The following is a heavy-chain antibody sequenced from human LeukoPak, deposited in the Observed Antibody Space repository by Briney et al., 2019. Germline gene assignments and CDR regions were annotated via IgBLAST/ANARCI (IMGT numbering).Heavy chain of an antibody. CDR2: IQPGDSYS. CDR1: RYSFTKYY. J-gene: IGHJ4*02. Sequence: GESLKISCKGSRYSFTKYYIGWVRQMPGKGLEWMGVIQPGDSYSRYSPSFQGQVTISADKSISTAYLQWSSLKASDTAIYYCASLGDTTYVVAPIFWGQGTLVTVSS. V-gene: IGHV5-51*01. D-gene: IGHD2-15*01. CDR3: ASLGDTTYVVAPIF.